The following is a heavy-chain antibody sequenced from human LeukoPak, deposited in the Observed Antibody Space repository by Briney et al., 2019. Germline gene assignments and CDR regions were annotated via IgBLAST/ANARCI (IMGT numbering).Heavy chain of an antibody. Sequence: GGSLRLSCAASGFTFSSYSMNWVRQAPGMGLEWVSSISSSSSYIYYADSVKGRFTISRDNAKNSLYLQMNSLRAEDTAVYYCARDLGSGWYGGDFDYWGQGTLVTVSS. D-gene: IGHD6-19*01. CDR2: ISSSSSYI. J-gene: IGHJ4*02. CDR3: ARDLGSGWYGGDFDY. V-gene: IGHV3-21*01. CDR1: GFTFSSYS.